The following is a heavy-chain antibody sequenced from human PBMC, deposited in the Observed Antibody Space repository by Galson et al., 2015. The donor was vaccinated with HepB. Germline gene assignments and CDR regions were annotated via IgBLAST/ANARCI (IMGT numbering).Heavy chain of an antibody. CDR1: GFTFSSYS. D-gene: IGHD6-13*01. CDR3: ARRGLVAAAGTGDAFDI. Sequence: SLRLSCAASGFTFSSYSMNWVRQAPGKGLEWVSSISSSSSYIYYADSVKGRFTISRDNAKNSLYLQMNSLRAEDTAVYYCARRGLVAAAGTGDAFDIWGQVAMVTVSS. CDR2: ISSSSSYI. J-gene: IGHJ3*02. V-gene: IGHV3-21*01.